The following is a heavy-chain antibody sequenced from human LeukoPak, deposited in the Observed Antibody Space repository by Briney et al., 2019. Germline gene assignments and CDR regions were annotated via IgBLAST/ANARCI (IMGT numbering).Heavy chain of an antibody. V-gene: IGHV3-53*01. CDR1: GFTVRRKY. Sequence: GLSLRLSCAASGFTVRRKYTRWVRQAPGKGLEWGSVIYSGGSTHYAAAVKGRFNISRDNSKNTMYLQMNRPRAEDTAVYYCARWFGGDYWGQGALVTVSS. J-gene: IGHJ4*02. D-gene: IGHD3-10*01. CDR2: IYSGGST. CDR3: ARWFGGDY.